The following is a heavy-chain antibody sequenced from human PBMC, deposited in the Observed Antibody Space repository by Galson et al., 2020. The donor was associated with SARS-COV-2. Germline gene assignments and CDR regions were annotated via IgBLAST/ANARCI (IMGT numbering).Heavy chain of an antibody. CDR2: ISNSSSYT. V-gene: IGHV3-11*06. CDR3: ARYCSSTSCYRLDQPLDP. CDR1: GFTFSDYY. Sequence: TGGSLRLSCAASGFTFSDYYMSWIRQAPGNGLEWVSYISNSSSYTNYAYSVKCRFTISRDNAKDSLYLQMNSLRAEDTAVYYCARYCSSTSCYRLDQPLDPWGQGTLVTVSS. J-gene: IGHJ5*02. D-gene: IGHD2-2*02.